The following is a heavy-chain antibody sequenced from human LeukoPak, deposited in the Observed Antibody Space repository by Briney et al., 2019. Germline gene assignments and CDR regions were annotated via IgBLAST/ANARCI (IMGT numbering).Heavy chain of an antibody. CDR2: ISSDGSSK. V-gene: IGHV3-30-3*01. J-gene: IGHJ4*02. CDR1: GFTFSTYA. CDR3: ARQGLEF. D-gene: IGHD3-10*01. Sequence: PGGPLRLSCAASGFTFSTYAMHWVRQAPGKGLEWLAVISSDGSSKYYADSVRGRFTISRDSSKDTLYVQMNSLRDEDTAVYYCARQGLEFWGQGTLVTVSS.